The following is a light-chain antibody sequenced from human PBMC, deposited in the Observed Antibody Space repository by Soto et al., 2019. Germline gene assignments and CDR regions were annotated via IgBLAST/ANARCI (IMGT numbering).Light chain of an antibody. J-gene: IGLJ1*01. CDR1: SSNIGSNA. Sequence: QSVLTQPPSASWTPGQRVTISCSGSSSNIGSNAVNWYQQFPGTAPKLLIYTDNQRPSGVPDRFSGSKSGTSASLAISGLQSEDEADYFCAAWDGSLNAYVFGTGTKVTVL. CDR3: AAWDGSLNAYV. CDR2: TDN. V-gene: IGLV1-44*01.